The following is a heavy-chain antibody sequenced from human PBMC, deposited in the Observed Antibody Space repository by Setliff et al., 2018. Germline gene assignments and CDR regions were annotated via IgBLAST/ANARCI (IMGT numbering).Heavy chain of an antibody. D-gene: IGHD3-10*01. CDR1: GFTFSNDW. CDR2: INPHGTEK. CDR3: FGAGTCSY. V-gene: IGHV3-7*01. Sequence: LRLSCAASGFTFSNDWVSWVRQAPGKGLEWLASINPHGTEKYYADSVKGRFTISRDNAKDSLSLQMNNLRTEDTAVYYCFGAGTCSYWGQGTLVTVSS. J-gene: IGHJ4*02.